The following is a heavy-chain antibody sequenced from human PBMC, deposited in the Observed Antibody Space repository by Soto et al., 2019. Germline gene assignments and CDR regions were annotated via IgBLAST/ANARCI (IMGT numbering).Heavy chain of an antibody. CDR3: ARGVGGITIFGVVTDYYYMDV. J-gene: IGHJ6*03. D-gene: IGHD3-3*01. V-gene: IGHV4-31*03. CDR2: IYYSGST. Sequence: QVQLQESGPGLVKPSRTLSLTCTVSGGSISSGGYYWSWIRQHPGKGLEWIGYIYYSGSTYYNPSLKSRVTISVDTSKNQFSLKLSSVTAADTAVYYCARGVGGITIFGVVTDYYYMDVWGKGTTVTVSS. CDR1: GGSISSGGYY.